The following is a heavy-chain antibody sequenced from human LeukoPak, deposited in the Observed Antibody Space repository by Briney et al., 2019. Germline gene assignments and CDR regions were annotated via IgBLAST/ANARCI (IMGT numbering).Heavy chain of an antibody. CDR1: GGSISSYY. D-gene: IGHD6-13*01. J-gene: IGHJ4*02. CDR2: ISDSVST. Sequence: KPSETLSLTCTVSGGSISSYYWSWIRQPPGKGLEWIGYISDSVSTNYNPSLKSRVSISVDTSNNQFSLKLSSVTAADTAVYYCARGQRQLSRWGRGTLVTVSS. V-gene: IGHV4-59*01. CDR3: ARGQRQLSR.